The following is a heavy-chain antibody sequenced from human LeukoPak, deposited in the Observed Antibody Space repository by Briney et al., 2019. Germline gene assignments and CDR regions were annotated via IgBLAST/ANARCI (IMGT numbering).Heavy chain of an antibody. V-gene: IGHV1-18*01. CDR3: ARVTQVAGGAFDI. J-gene: IGHJ3*02. CDR1: GYTFTRYG. Sequence: ASVKVSCEASGYTFTRYGISWVRQAPGQGLEWMGWISSYNGNTNYAQKLQGRVTMTTDTSTSTAYMELRSLRSDDTAVYYCARVTQVAGGAFDIWGQGTMVTVSS. D-gene: IGHD3-16*01. CDR2: ISSYNGNT.